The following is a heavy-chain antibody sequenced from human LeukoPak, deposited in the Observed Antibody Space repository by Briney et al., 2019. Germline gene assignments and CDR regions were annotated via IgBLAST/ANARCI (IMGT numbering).Heavy chain of an antibody. CDR3: ARLRDSSSWYEFDY. J-gene: IGHJ4*02. D-gene: IGHD6-13*01. Sequence: SETLSLTCTVSGGSISSYYWSWIRQPPGKGLEWIGYIYYSGSTNYNPSLKSRVTISVDTSKNQFPLKLSSVTAADTAVYYCARLRDSSSWYEFDYWGQGTLVTVSS. V-gene: IGHV4-59*08. CDR1: GGSISSYY. CDR2: IYYSGST.